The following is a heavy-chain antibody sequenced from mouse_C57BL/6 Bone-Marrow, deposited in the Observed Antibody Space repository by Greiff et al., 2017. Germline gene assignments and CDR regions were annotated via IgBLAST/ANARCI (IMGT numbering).Heavy chain of an antibody. J-gene: IGHJ3*01. Sequence: EVQLQESGPGLVKPSQSLSLTCSVTGYSITSGYYWNWIRQFPGNKLEWMGYISYDGSNNYNPSLKNRISITRDTSKNQFFLKLNSVTTEDTATYYCARGGYDPAYWGQGTLVTVSA. V-gene: IGHV3-6*01. CDR3: ARGGYDPAY. D-gene: IGHD2-2*01. CDR2: ISYDGSN. CDR1: GYSITSGYY.